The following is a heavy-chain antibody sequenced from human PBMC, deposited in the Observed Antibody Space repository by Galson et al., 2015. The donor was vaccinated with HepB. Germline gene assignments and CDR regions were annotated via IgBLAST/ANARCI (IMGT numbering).Heavy chain of an antibody. CDR1: GYTFTGYY. D-gene: IGHD2-21*02. J-gene: IGHJ4*02. Sequence: SVKVSCKASGYTFTGYYMHWVRQAPGQGLEWMGRINPNSGGTNYAQKFQGRVTVTRDTSISTAYMELSRLRSDDTAVYYCARFVVVTHEYYFDYWGQGTLVTVSS. CDR3: ARFVVVTHEYYFDY. CDR2: INPNSGGT. V-gene: IGHV1-2*06.